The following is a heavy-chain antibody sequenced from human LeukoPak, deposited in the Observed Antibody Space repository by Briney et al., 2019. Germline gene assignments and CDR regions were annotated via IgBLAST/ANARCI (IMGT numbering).Heavy chain of an antibody. J-gene: IGHJ4*02. Sequence: GGSLRLSCAASGFTFDDYAMHWVRQAPGKGLEWVSGISWNSGSIGYADSVKGRFTISRDNAKNSLYLQMNSLRAEDTALYYCAKSGLGYCSSTSCSTPFDYWGQGTLVTVSS. D-gene: IGHD2-2*01. CDR3: AKSGLGYCSSTSCSTPFDY. CDR1: GFTFDDYA. V-gene: IGHV3-9*01. CDR2: ISWNSGSI.